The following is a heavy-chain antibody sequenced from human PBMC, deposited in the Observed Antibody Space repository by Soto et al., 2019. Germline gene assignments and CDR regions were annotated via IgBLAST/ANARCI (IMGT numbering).Heavy chain of an antibody. CDR2: IYYSGST. D-gene: IGHD5-18*01. J-gene: IGHJ6*02. CDR3: ARRGYTARGLADV. CDR1: GGSISSSSYY. V-gene: IGHV4-39*01. Sequence: LSLTCTVSGGSISSSSYYWGWIRQPPGKGLEWIGSIYYSGSTYYNPSLKSRVTISVDTSKNQFSLKLSSVTAADTAVYYCARRGYTARGLADVWGQGTTVTVSS.